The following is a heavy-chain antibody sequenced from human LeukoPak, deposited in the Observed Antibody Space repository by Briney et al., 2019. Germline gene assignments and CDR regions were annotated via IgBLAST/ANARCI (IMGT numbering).Heavy chain of an antibody. CDR1: GYTFTDYY. J-gene: IGHJ5*02. CDR3: ARGAILRFLDDLSKGFDP. Sequence: GASVKVSCKASGYTFTDYYMHWVRQAPGQGLEWMGWINPNSGGTNYAQKFQGRVTMTRDTSISTAYMELSRLRSDDTAVYYCARGAILRFLDDLSKGFDPWGQGTLVTVSS. V-gene: IGHV1-2*02. D-gene: IGHD3-3*01. CDR2: INPNSGGT.